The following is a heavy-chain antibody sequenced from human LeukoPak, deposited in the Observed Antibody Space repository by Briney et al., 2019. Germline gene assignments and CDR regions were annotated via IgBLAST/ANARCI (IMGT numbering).Heavy chain of an antibody. D-gene: IGHD2-2*01. J-gene: IGHJ4*02. CDR2: ISSSSSTT. CDR1: GFTFSSYS. CDR3: ASSIVVVPAAMVPTDY. Sequence: PGGSLRLSCAASGFTFSSYSMNWVRQAPGKGLEWVSYISSSSSTTYYADSVKGRFTISRDNAKNSLYLQMNSLRAEDTAVYYCASSIVVVPAAMVPTDYWGQGTLVTVSS. V-gene: IGHV3-48*01.